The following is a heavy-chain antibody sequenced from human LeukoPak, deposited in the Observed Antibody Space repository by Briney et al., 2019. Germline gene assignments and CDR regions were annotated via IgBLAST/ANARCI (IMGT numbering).Heavy chain of an antibody. J-gene: IGHJ4*02. CDR3: TRGQSYCGADCYSD. CDR1: GFSVSNYY. D-gene: IGHD2-21*02. CDR2: MYTGGGR. V-gene: IGHV3-66*01. Sequence: GGSLRLSCAASGFSVSNYYMSWVRQPPGKGLEWVSVMYTGGGRYYGDSVKGRFTISRDNSKNTVFLQMNSLRVEDAALYYCTRGQSYCGADCYSDWGQGTLVTVSS.